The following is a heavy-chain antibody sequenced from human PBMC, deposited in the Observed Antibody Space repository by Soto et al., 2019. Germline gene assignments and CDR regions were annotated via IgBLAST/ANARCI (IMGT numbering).Heavy chain of an antibody. V-gene: IGHV4-31*03. CDR2: IYYSGST. CDR1: GGSISSGGYY. D-gene: IGHD3-9*01. J-gene: IGHJ6*02. CDR3: ARSQRLYYDILTGYYSTYYYYGMDV. Sequence: SETLSLTCTVSGGSISSGGYYWSWIRQHPGKGLEWIGYIYYSGSTYYNPSLKSRVTISVDTSKNQFSLKLSSVTAADTAVYYCARSQRLYYDILTGYYSTYYYYGMDVWGQGTTVTVSS.